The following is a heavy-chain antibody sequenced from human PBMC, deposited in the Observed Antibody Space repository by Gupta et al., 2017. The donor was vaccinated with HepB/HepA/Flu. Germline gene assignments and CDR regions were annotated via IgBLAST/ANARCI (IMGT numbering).Heavy chain of an antibody. CDR2: ISSTYEI. CDR3: VRDKDWAFDS. J-gene: IGHJ4*02. CDR1: GFTFSILS. D-gene: IGHD3/OR15-3a*01. Sequence: EVQLVESGGGLVQPGGSMRLSCACFGFTFSILSINWIRQAPEKKLEWVAYISSTYEIWYADSVKGRFTISRDNGKNSLYLQMNSLRDEDTAVYYCVRDKDWAFDSWGQGTPVTVSS. V-gene: IGHV3-48*02.